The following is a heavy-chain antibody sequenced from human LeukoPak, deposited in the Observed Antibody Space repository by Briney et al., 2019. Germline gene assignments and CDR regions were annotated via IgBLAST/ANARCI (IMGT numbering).Heavy chain of an antibody. Sequence: PGGSLRLSCAASGFTFSTYDMDWVRQAPGKGLEWVSYISTSSSTTYYADSVKGRFTISRDNAKKSLFLQMNSLRAEDTAVYYCARRLRRDWYYFDYWGQGTLVTVSS. CDR1: GFTFSTYD. V-gene: IGHV3-48*01. CDR2: ISTSSSTT. J-gene: IGHJ4*02. CDR3: ARRLRRDWYYFDY. D-gene: IGHD3-9*01.